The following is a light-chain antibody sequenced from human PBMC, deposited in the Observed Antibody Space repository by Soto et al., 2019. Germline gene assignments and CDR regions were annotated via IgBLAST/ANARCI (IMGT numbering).Light chain of an antibody. J-gene: IGKJ1*01. Sequence: QITQSPSTLSGSVVDRVTITSRASQTISNLLAWYQQKPGEAPKLLIYTASTLKSGVPSRFSGSGSGTEFTLTISSLQPDDFATYYCQHYYSYSEAFGQGTKVDIK. CDR3: QHYYSYSEA. CDR2: TAS. CDR1: QTISNL. V-gene: IGKV1-5*03.